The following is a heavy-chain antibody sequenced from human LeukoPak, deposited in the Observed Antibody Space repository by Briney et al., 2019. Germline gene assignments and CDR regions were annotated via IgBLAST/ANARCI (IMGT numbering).Heavy chain of an antibody. CDR1: GFTYSNYW. D-gene: IGHD6-13*01. Sequence: GESLRLSCAASGFTYSNYWMSWVRQAPGKGLEWVAHIWPDGSDKTYGDSVKGRFTMPRDNAKNSLYLQMNSLRVEDTAVYYCARLPSAAGAGTFDYWGQGTLVTVSS. CDR3: ARLPSAAGAGTFDY. J-gene: IGHJ4*02. CDR2: IWPDGSDK. V-gene: IGHV3-7*01.